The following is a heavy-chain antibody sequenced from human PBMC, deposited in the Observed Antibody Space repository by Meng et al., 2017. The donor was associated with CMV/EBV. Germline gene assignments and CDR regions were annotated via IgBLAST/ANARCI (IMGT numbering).Heavy chain of an antibody. CDR3: ARDGCPPIVVVPAAPYYGMDV. D-gene: IGHD2-2*01. J-gene: IGHJ6*02. CDR1: GGTFSSYA. Sequence: ASVKVSCKASGGTFSSYAISWVRQAPGQGLEWMGGIIPIFGTANYAQKFQGRVTITTDESTSTAYMELNSLRAEDTAVYYCARDGCPPIVVVPAAPYYGMDVWGQGTTVTVSS. V-gene: IGHV1-69*05. CDR2: IIPIFGTA.